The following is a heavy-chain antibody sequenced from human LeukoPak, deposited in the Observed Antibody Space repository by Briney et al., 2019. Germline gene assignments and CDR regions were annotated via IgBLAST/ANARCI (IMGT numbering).Heavy chain of an antibody. D-gene: IGHD6-19*01. CDR3: ARRGYSSGWSPDY. CDR1: GGSISSNSYY. V-gene: IGHV4-39*01. Sequence: SETLSLTCTVSGGSISSNSYYCGWIRQPPGKGLEWIGGISYSGSVYYNPSLKSRVTISIDTSKNQFSLRPTPVTAADTAVYYCARRGYSSGWSPDYWGQGTLVTVSS. CDR2: ISYSGSV. J-gene: IGHJ4*02.